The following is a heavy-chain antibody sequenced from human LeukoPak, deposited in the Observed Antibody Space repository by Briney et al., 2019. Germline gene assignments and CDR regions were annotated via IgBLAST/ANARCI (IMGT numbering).Heavy chain of an antibody. Sequence: PGRSLRLSCAASGFTFSSYGMHWVRQAPGKGLEWVAFIRYDGSNKYYADSVKGRFTISRDNSKNTLYLQMNSLRAEDTAVYYCAKDEANPWDIVVVVAANTFDYWGQGTLVTVSS. V-gene: IGHV3-30*02. D-gene: IGHD2-15*01. CDR2: IRYDGSNK. CDR3: AKDEANPWDIVVVVAANTFDY. CDR1: GFTFSSYG. J-gene: IGHJ4*02.